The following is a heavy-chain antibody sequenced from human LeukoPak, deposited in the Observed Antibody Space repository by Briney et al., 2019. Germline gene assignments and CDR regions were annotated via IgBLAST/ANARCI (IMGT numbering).Heavy chain of an antibody. CDR2: ISGSGGST. CDR1: GFTFSSYA. V-gene: IGHV3-23*01. Sequence: GGSLRLSCAASGFTFSSYAMSWVRQAPGKGLEWVSAISGSGGSTYYADSVKGRFTISRDNSKNTLYLQMNSLRAEDTAVYYCTTNYYDSSGYLRGFDYWGQGTLVTVSS. D-gene: IGHD3-22*01. CDR3: TTNYYDSSGYLRGFDY. J-gene: IGHJ4*02.